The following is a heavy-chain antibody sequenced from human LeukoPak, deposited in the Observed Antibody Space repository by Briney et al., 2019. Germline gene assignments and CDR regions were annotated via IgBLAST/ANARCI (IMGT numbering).Heavy chain of an antibody. Sequence: SETLSLTCTVSGGSISSSSYYWGWIRQPPGKGLEWIGSIYYSGSTYYNPSLKSRVTTSVDTSKNQFSLKLSSVTAADTAVYYCARGAAAEADYYFDYWGQGTLVTVSS. CDR1: GGSISSSSYY. J-gene: IGHJ4*02. D-gene: IGHD6-13*01. CDR2: IYYSGST. V-gene: IGHV4-39*07. CDR3: ARGAAAEADYYFDY.